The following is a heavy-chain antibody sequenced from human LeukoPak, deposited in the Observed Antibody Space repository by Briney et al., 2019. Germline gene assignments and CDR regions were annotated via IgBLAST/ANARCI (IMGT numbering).Heavy chain of an antibody. J-gene: IGHJ4*02. CDR3: AREEGSHSSGSDY. D-gene: IGHD3-22*01. Sequence: PSETLSLTCTVSGGSISSYYWSWIRQPAGKGLEWIGYIYYSGSTYYNPSLKSRVTISVDTSKNQFSLKLSSVTAADTAVYYCAREEGSHSSGSDYWGQGTLVTVSS. CDR2: IYYSGST. V-gene: IGHV4-59*06. CDR1: GGSISSYY.